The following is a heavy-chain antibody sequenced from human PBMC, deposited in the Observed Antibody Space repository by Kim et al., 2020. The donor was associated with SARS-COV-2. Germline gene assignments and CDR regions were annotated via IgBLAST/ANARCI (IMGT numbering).Heavy chain of an antibody. CDR2: ITYDGSNK. D-gene: IGHD3-10*01. V-gene: IGHV3-30-3*01. J-gene: IGHJ3*02. Sequence: GGSLRLSCAASGFTFSSYAMHWVRQAPGKGLEWVAVITYDGSNKYYADSVKGRFTISRDNSKNTLYLQMNSLRAEDTAVYYCASFPYCSGSYFAFDIW. CDR3: ASFPYCSGSYFAFDI. CDR1: GFTFSSYA.